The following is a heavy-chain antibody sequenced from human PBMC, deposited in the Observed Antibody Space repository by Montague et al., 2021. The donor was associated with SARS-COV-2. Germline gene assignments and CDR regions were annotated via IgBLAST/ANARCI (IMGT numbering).Heavy chain of an antibody. Sequence: SETLSLTCTVSGASINSRYWSWIRQPPGKGLEWIGYYYSGSTKYNPSLKSRIAISVDTSKNQFSLRLDSVTAADTAIYYCATLTRSNGDFWGQGALVTVS. CDR3: ATLTRSNGDF. CDR2: YYSGST. J-gene: IGHJ4*02. V-gene: IGHV4-59*08. D-gene: IGHD4/OR15-4a*01. CDR1: GASINSRY.